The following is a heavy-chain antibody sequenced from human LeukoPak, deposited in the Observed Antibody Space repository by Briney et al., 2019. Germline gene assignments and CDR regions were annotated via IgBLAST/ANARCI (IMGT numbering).Heavy chain of an antibody. V-gene: IGHV4-39*01. CDR2: IYYSGST. CDR1: GGSISSRNYY. CDR3: ARLPIAVAGTSWFDP. J-gene: IGHJ5*02. D-gene: IGHD6-19*01. Sequence: PSETLSLTCTVSGGSISSRNYYWGWIRQPPGKGLEWIGSIYYSGSTYYNPSLKSRVTISVDTSKNQFSLKLSSVTAADTAVYYCARLPIAVAGTSWFDPWGQGILVTVSS.